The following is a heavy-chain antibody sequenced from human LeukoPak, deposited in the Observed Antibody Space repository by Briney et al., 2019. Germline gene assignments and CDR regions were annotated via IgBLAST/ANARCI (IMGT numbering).Heavy chain of an antibody. CDR3: ARGGDYVRMIAHAGAFDI. V-gene: IGHV4-59*01. CDR1: GGSISSYY. Sequence: SETLSLTCTVPGGSISSYYWSWIRPPPGKGLEWIGYIYYSGSTNYNPSLTSRVTISVDTTKNQFSLKLSSVTAADTAVYYCARGGDYVRMIAHAGAFDIWGQGTMVTVSS. CDR2: IYYSGST. D-gene: IGHD3-16*01. J-gene: IGHJ3*02.